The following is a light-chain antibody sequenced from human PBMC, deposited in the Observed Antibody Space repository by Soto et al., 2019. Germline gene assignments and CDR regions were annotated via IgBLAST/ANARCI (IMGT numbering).Light chain of an antibody. V-gene: IGKV1-13*02. CDR2: DAS. CDR3: QQFNSYPC. CDR1: QGISSA. Sequence: AIQXTQSPSSLSASVGDRVTITCRASQGISSALAWYQQKPGKAPKLLIYDASSLESGVPSRFSGSGSGTDFTLTISSLQPEDFATYYCQQFNSYPCFGPGTKVDIK. J-gene: IGKJ3*01.